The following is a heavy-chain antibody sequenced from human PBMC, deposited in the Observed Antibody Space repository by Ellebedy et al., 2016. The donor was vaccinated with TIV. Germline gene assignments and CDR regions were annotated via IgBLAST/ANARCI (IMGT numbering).Heavy chain of an antibody. D-gene: IGHD5/OR15-5a*01. Sequence: GESLKISCTGSGYSFTNYWIAWVRQMPGKGLEWMGTIYPADSETKYSPSFEGQVTISADKSNNTASLRWSSLKASDTAMYYCARHSVAADDGDEAFDFWGQGTMVTVSS. V-gene: IGHV5-51*01. J-gene: IGHJ3*01. CDR3: ARHSVAADDGDEAFDF. CDR2: IYPADSET. CDR1: GYSFTNYW.